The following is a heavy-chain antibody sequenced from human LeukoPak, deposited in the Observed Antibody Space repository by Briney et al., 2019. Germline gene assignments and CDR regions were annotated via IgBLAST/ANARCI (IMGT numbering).Heavy chain of an antibody. CDR3: AKVVPPIDY. J-gene: IGHJ4*02. Sequence: GGSLRLSCAASGFTFSSYGMHWVRQAPGKGLEWVAVISYDGSNKYYADSVKGRFTISRDNSKNTLYLQMNSLRAEDTAVYYCAKVVPPIDYWGQGTLVTVSS. CDR1: GFTFSSYG. V-gene: IGHV3-30*18. CDR2: ISYDGSNK.